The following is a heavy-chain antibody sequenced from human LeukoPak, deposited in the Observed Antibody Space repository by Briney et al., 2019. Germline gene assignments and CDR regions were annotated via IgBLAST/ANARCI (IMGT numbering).Heavy chain of an antibody. J-gene: IGHJ4*02. V-gene: IGHV3-11*01. CDR3: ARDAYGGNPYSDY. CDR2: ISSSGSTI. Sequence: PGGSLRLSCAASGFTFSDYYMSWIRQAPGKGLEWVSYISSSGSTIYYADSVKGRFTISKDNAKNSLYLQMNSLRAEDTAVYYCARDAYGGNPYSDYWGQGTLVTVSS. D-gene: IGHD4-23*01. CDR1: GFTFSDYY.